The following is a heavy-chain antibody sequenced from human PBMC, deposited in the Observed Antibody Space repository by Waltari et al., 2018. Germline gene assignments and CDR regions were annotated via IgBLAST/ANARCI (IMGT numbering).Heavy chain of an antibody. J-gene: IGHJ4*02. CDR1: GGSISSGSSD. D-gene: IGHD6-13*01. CDR3: ASGRGQQLVLNY. V-gene: IGHV4-61*09. Sequence: QVQLQESGPGLVKPSQTLSLTCPVSGGSISSGSSDWSWIRQPAGKRLEWIGYIYTSGSTNYNPSLKSRVTISVDTSKNQFSLKLSSVTAADTAVYYCASGRGQQLVLNYWGQGTLVTVSS. CDR2: IYTSGST.